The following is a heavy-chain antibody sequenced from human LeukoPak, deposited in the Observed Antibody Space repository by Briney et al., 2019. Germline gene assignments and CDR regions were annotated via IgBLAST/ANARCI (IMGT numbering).Heavy chain of an antibody. CDR2: IYHSGSI. Sequence: NPSETLSLTCTVSGDSISRYYWSWIRQPPGKGLEWIGYIYHSGSINYNPSLKSRVTISVDTSKNQFSLKLSSVTAADTAVYYCARDGTQLWNFDYWSQGTLVTVSS. CDR3: ARDGTQLWNFDY. J-gene: IGHJ4*02. V-gene: IGHV4-59*01. CDR1: GDSISRYY. D-gene: IGHD5-18*01.